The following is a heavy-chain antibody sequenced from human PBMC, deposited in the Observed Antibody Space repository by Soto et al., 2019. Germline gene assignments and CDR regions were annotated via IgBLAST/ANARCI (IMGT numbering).Heavy chain of an antibody. CDR1: GGTFSSYT. Sequence: GASVKVSCKASGGTFSSYTISWVRQAPGQGLEWMGRIIPILGIANYAQKFQGRVTITADKSTSTAYMELSSLRSEDTAVYYCARDPGVGKHAFDIWGQGTMVTVSS. V-gene: IGHV1-69*04. CDR2: IIPILGIA. CDR3: ARDPGVGKHAFDI. D-gene: IGHD7-27*01. J-gene: IGHJ3*02.